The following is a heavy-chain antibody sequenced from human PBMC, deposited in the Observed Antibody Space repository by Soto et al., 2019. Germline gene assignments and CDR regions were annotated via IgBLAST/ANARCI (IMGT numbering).Heavy chain of an antibody. CDR1: GDAVSNDNYY. Sequence: PSETLSLTCAVSGDAVSNDNYYWSWIRQPPGNGLEWIGYIYYSGTTNYNSYLKSRLSLSVDMSKNQFSLKLASVTAADTAVYFCARSQRGRTAFTFDYWGQGALVTVS. V-gene: IGHV4-61*01. J-gene: IGHJ4*02. CDR2: IYYSGTT. D-gene: IGHD3-16*01. CDR3: ARSQRGRTAFTFDY.